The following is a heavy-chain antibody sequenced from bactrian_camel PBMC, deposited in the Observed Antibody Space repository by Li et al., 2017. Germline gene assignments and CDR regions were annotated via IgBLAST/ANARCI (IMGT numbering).Heavy chain of an antibody. V-gene: IGHV3S28*01. Sequence: QVQLVESGGGLVQPGGSPLRLSCVASGFTFSSYYMSWVRQAPGKGLEWVSTIQTGGEGTYYADSVKGRFTISRDAAQNTLYLQLSSLKMEDTGMYYCATSMGWVRASNYWGQGTQVTVS. CDR1: GFTFSSYY. CDR2: IQTGGEGT. CDR3: ATSMGWVRASNY. J-gene: IGHJ4*01. D-gene: IGHD5*01.